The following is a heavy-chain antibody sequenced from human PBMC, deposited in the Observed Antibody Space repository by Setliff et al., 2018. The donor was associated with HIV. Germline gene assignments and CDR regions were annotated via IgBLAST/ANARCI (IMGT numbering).Heavy chain of an antibody. CDR3: ARDRIEVIAETPHDVFDI. CDR2: VHSSATS. CDR1: GASITSHN. V-gene: IGHV4-4*07. D-gene: IGHD6-13*01. J-gene: IGHJ3*02. Sequence: SETLSLTCTVSGASITSHNWSWIRQSAGRGLEWIGRVHSSATSNYNPSLKGRVAMSVDTAKNQFSLKLTSVSAADTAVYFCARDRIEVIAETPHDVFDIWGRGTMVTVSS.